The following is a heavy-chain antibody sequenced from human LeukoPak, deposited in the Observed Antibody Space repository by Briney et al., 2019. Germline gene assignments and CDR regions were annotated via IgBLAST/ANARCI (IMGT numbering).Heavy chain of an antibody. D-gene: IGHD1-26*01. V-gene: IGHV4-34*01. CDR1: GGSFSAYY. Sequence: SETLSLTCVVYGGSFSAYYWNWIRQPPGKGLEWIGEINHSGSTNYNPSLKSRVTISVDTSKNQFSLKLSSVTAADTAMYYCAKSGGYGLIDYWGQGTLVTVSS. CDR3: AKSGGYGLIDY. J-gene: IGHJ4*02. CDR2: INHSGST.